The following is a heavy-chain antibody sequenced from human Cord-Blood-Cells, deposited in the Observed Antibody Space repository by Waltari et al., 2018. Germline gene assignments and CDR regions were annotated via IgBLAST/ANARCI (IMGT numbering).Heavy chain of an antibody. CDR1: VGSFSGYY. CDR3: ARGGGIAARGDAFDI. Sequence: QVQLQQWGAGLLKPSETLSLTCAVYVGSFSGYYWSWIRQPPGKGLEWIGEINHSGSTNYNPSLKSRVTISVDTSKNQFSLKLSSVTAADTAVYYCARGGGIAARGDAFDIWGQGTMVTVSS. V-gene: IGHV4-34*01. J-gene: IGHJ3*02. CDR2: INHSGST. D-gene: IGHD6-6*01.